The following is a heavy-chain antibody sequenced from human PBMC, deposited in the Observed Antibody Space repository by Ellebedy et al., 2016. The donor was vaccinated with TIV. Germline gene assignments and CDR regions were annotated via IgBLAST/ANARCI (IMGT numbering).Heavy chain of an antibody. CDR3: ARRRAGSGIWYFDL. V-gene: IGHV4-39*01. D-gene: IGHD6-13*01. CDR2: IYYSGST. J-gene: IGHJ2*01. Sequence: MPSETLSLTCTVSGGSISSSSYYWGWIRQPPGKGLEWIGSIYYSGSTYYNPSLKSRVTISVDTSKNQFSLKLSSVTAADTAVYYCARRRAGSGIWYFDLWGRGTLVTVSS. CDR1: GGSISSSSYY.